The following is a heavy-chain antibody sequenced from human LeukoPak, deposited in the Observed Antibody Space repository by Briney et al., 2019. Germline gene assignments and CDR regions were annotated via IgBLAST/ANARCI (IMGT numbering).Heavy chain of an antibody. V-gene: IGHV3-30*02. CDR1: GFTFSSYG. CDR2: IRYDGSNK. CDR3: AKTAARLDYYYYMDV. J-gene: IGHJ6*03. Sequence: PGGSLRLSCAASGFTFSSYGMHWVRQAPGKGLEWVAFIRYDGSNKYYADSVKGRFTISRDNSKNTLYLQMNSLRAEDTAVYYCAKTAARLDYYYYMDVWDKGTTVTVSS. D-gene: IGHD6-6*01.